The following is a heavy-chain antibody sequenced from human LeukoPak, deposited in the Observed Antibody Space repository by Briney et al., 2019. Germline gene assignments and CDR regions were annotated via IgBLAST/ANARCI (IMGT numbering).Heavy chain of an antibody. CDR3: ARTFAY. CDR1: GFTFSSYA. Sequence: GGSLRLSCAASGFTFSSYAMHWVRQAPGKGLEWVSYISSGGSTIYYADSVKGRFTISRDNAQNSLYLQMDSLRAEDTAVYYCARTFAYWGQGTLVTVSS. J-gene: IGHJ4*02. V-gene: IGHV3-48*03. CDR2: ISSGGSTI.